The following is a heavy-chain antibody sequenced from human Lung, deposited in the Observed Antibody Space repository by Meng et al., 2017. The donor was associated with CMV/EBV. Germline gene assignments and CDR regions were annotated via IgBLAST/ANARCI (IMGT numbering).Heavy chain of an antibody. J-gene: IGHJ4*02. Sequence: QVQLPEAGRGRVKPSGTLSLTCAVSGGSISSSNWWSWVRQPPGKGLEWIGEIYHSGSTNYNPSLKSRVTISVDKSKNQFSLKLSSVTAADTAVYYCARVVTALWGYYFDYWGQGTLVTVSS. V-gene: IGHV4-4*02. CDR1: GGSISSSNW. CDR3: ARVVTALWGYYFDY. D-gene: IGHD2-21*02. CDR2: IYHSGST.